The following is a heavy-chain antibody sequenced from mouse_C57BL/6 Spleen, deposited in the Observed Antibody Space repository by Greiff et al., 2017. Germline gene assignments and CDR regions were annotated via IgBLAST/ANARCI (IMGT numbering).Heavy chain of an antibody. CDR1: GYTFTDYN. CDR3: ARWRGGYWYFDV. D-gene: IGHD1-1*02. V-gene: IGHV1-18*01. Sequence: VQLKESGPELVKPGASVKIPCKASGYTFTDYNMDWVKQSHGKSLEWIGDINPNNGGTIYNQKFKGKATLTVDKSSSTAYMELRSLTSEDTAVYYCARWRGGYWYFDVWGTGTTVTVSS. J-gene: IGHJ1*03. CDR2: INPNNGGT.